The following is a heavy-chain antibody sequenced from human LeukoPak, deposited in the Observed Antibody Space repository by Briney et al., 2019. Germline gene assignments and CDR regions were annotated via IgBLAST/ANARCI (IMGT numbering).Heavy chain of an antibody. D-gene: IGHD5-18*01. V-gene: IGHV4-28*01. CDR3: ASPKESGYSYGEVYY. CDR2: IYYSGST. Sequence: PSDTLSLTCAVSGYSISSSNWWGWIRQPPGKGLEWIGYIYYSGSTYYNPSLKSRVTMSVDTSKNQFSLKLSSVTAVDTAVYYCASPKESGYSYGEVYYRGQGTLVTVSS. J-gene: IGHJ4*02. CDR1: GYSISSSNW.